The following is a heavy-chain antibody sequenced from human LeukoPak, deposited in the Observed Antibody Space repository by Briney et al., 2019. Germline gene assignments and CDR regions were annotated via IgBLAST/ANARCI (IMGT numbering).Heavy chain of an antibody. CDR2: INPNSGGT. V-gene: IGHV1-2*02. Sequence: GASVKVSCKASGYTFTGYYIHWVRQAPGQGLEWMGWINPNSGGTNYAQKFQGRVTMTRDTSISTAYMELSRLRSDDTAVYYCAREGPASSGWYKVFDYWGQGTLVTVPS. CDR3: AREGPASSGWYKVFDY. J-gene: IGHJ4*02. D-gene: IGHD6-19*01. CDR1: GYTFTGYY.